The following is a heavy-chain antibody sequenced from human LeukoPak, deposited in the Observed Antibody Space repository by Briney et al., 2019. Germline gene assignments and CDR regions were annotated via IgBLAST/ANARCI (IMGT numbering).Heavy chain of an antibody. CDR1: GFTFSSYS. CDR3: ARDLSRYCSGGSCFSPFDY. Sequence: GGSLRLSCAASGFTFSSYSMKWVRQAPGKGLGWVSSISSGSSYIYYADSVKGRFTISRDNAKNSLYLQMNSMRAEDTAVYYCARDLSRYCSGGSCFSPFDYWGQGTLVTVSS. V-gene: IGHV3-21*01. D-gene: IGHD2-15*01. CDR2: ISSGSSYI. J-gene: IGHJ4*02.